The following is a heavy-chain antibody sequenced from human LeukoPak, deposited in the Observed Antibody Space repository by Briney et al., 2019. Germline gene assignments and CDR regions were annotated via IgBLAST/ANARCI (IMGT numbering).Heavy chain of an antibody. J-gene: IGHJ6*03. CDR3: ARGREGYSYGWGYYYYYMDV. CDR1: GGSISSYY. V-gene: IGHV4-59*01. CDR2: IYYSGST. Sequence: SETLSLTCTVSGGSISSYYWSWIRQPPGKGLEWIGSIYYSGSTNYNPSLKSRVTISVDTSKNQFSLKLSSVTAADTAVYCCARGREGYSYGWGYYYYYMDVWGKGTTVTVSS. D-gene: IGHD5-18*01.